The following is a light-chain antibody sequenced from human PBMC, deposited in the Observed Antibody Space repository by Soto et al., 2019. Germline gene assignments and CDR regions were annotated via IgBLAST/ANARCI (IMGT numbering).Light chain of an antibody. CDR2: EVS. CDR3: MQGTNWPRT. V-gene: IGKV2-30*01. J-gene: IGKJ1*01. CDR1: QSLVYSDGKTY. Sequence: DLVMTQSPLSLPVTLGQPASISCRASQSLVYSDGKTYLSWFHQRPGQSPRRLIYEVSNRDSEVKDRFSGSGSGTGFTLKISRLEAEDVGVYYSMQGTNWPRTFGQGNKVHIK.